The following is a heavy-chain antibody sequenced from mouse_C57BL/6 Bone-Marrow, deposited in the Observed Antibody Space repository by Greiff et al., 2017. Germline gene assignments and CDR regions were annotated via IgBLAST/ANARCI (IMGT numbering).Heavy chain of an antibody. J-gene: IGHJ3*01. CDR2: IDPSDSYT. CDR3: AREGKAQATCGVEY. CDR1: GYTFTSYW. Sequence: QVQLQQPGAELVMPGASVKLSCKASGYTFTSYWMHWVKQRPGQGLEWIGEIDPSDSYTNYNQKFKGKSTLTVDKSSSTAYMQLSSLTSEDAAVYDCAREGKAQATCGVEYWGQGT. V-gene: IGHV1-69*01. D-gene: IGHD3-2*02.